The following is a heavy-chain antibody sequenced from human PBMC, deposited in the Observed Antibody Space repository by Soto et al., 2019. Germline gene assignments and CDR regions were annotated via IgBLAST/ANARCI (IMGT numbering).Heavy chain of an antibody. V-gene: IGHV6-1*01. D-gene: IGHD4-17*01. CDR2: TYYRSKWYN. J-gene: IGHJ4*02. CDR3: ARGDNYGGNEAFDY. CDR1: GDSVSSNSAA. Sequence: QVQLQQSGPGLVKPSQTLSLTCAISGDSVSSNSAAWNWIRQSPSRGLEWLGRTYYRSKWYNDSAVSVKSRITLNPDTSKTPFSLPLNSVTPEDTAVYYCARGDNYGGNEAFDYWGQGTLVTVSS.